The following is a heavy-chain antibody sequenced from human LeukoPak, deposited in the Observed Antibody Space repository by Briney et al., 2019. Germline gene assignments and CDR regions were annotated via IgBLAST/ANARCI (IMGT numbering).Heavy chain of an antibody. V-gene: IGHV3-66*01. CDR2: IHNDDRT. D-gene: IGHD3-10*01. J-gene: IGHJ4*02. CDR1: GFTIYSNY. Sequence: GGSLRLSCTASGFTIYSNYISWVRRAPGKGLEWVSIIHNDDRTYYADSVKGRFTISRDNSKNTVYLQMNSLRVEDAAVYYCLQFAYWGQGTLVTVSS. CDR3: LQFAY.